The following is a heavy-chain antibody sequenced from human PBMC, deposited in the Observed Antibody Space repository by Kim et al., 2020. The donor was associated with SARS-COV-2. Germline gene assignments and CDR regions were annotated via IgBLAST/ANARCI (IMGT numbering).Heavy chain of an antibody. Sequence: YNPPLTSQVTISLDTSKTQFSLKLRSVTAADTAVYYCAREIGGRGGAFDIWGQGTMVTVSS. D-gene: IGHD3-10*01. V-gene: IGHV4-59*01. J-gene: IGHJ3*02. CDR3: AREIGGRGGAFDI.